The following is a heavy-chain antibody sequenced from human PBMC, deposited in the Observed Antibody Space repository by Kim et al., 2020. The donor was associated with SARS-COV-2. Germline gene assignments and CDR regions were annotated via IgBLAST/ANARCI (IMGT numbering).Heavy chain of an antibody. V-gene: IGHV3-30*04. CDR3: SRTPRYDSSGYYYSTDAYGAFDI. CDR1: GFTFSSYA. CDR2: ISYDGSNK. Sequence: GGSLRLSCAASGFTFSSYAMHWVRQAPGKGLEWVAVISYDGSNKYYADSVKGRFTISRDNSKNTLYLQMNSLRADDTAVYYCSRTPRYDSSGYYYSTDAYGAFDIWGQGTMVTVSS. J-gene: IGHJ3*02. D-gene: IGHD3-22*01.